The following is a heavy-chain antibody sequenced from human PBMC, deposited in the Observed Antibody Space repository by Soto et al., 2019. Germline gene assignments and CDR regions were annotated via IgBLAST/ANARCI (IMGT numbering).Heavy chain of an antibody. J-gene: IGHJ4*02. Sequence: PSETLSLTCAVSGGSISSGGYSWSWIRQPPGKGLEWIGYIYHTGSTYYNPSLKSRVTISVDNAKNSLFLQMNSLRPEDTALYYCAKDMKWGGMTTIHYFDSWGQGTQVTVSS. CDR1: GGSISSGGYS. CDR3: AKDMKWGGMTTIHYFDS. V-gene: IGHV4-30-2*01. CDR2: IYHTGST. D-gene: IGHD4-17*01.